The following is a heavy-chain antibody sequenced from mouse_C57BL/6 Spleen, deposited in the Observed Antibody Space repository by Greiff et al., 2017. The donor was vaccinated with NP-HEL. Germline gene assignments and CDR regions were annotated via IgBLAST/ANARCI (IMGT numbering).Heavy chain of an antibody. CDR3: AGDYYGSSHV. V-gene: IGHV1-26*01. J-gene: IGHJ1*03. CDR1: GYTFTDYY. D-gene: IGHD1-1*01. CDR2: INPNNGGT. Sequence: EVQLQQSGPELVKPGASVKISCKASGYTFTDYYMNWVKQSHGKSLEWIGDINPNNGGTSYNQKFKGKATLTVDKSSSTAYMELRSLTSEDSAVYYCAGDYYGSSHVWGTGTTVTVSS.